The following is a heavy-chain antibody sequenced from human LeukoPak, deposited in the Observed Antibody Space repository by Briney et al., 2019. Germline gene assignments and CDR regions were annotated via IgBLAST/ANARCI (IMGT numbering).Heavy chain of an antibody. V-gene: IGHV1-69*01. D-gene: IGHD3-9*01. Sequence: SVKVSCKASGGTLSSYAISWVRQAPRQGLEWMGGIIPIFGTANYAQKFQGRVTITADDSTSTAYMELSSLRSEDTAVYYCARGDYDILRPFDYWGQGTLVTVSS. J-gene: IGHJ4*02. CDR3: ARGDYDILRPFDY. CDR1: GGTLSSYA. CDR2: IIPIFGTA.